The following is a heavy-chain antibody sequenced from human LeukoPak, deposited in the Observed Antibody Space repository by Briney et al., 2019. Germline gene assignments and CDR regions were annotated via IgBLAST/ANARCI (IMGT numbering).Heavy chain of an antibody. J-gene: IGHJ6*02. V-gene: IGHV4-4*02. CDR2: IYHSGST. CDR3: ARNRLLRYCSGGSCNTTTPYYYYGMDV. CDR1: GGSISSSNW. D-gene: IGHD2-15*01. Sequence: SGTLSLTCAVSGGSISSSNWWSWVRQPPGKGLEWIGEIYHSGSTNYNPSLKSRVTISVDKSKNQFSLKLSSVTAADTAVYYCARNRLLRYCSGGSCNTTTPYYYYGMDVWGQGTTVTVSS.